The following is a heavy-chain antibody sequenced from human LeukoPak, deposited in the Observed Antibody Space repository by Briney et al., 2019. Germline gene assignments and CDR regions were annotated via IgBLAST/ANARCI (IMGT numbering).Heavy chain of an antibody. Sequence: ASVKVSCKASGYTFTSYGISWVRQAPGQGLEWMGWISGYNGNTVYAQNLQGRVTMTTDTSTSTAYMELSRLRSDDTAVYYCARDLDNYSGSGSYYNGDPLFQHWGQGTLVTVSS. V-gene: IGHV1-18*01. J-gene: IGHJ1*01. CDR1: GYTFTSYG. CDR3: ARDLDNYSGSGSYYNGDPLFQH. D-gene: IGHD3-10*01. CDR2: ISGYNGNT.